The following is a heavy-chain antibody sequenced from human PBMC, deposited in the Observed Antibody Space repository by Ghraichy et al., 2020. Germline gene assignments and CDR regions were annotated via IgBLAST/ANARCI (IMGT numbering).Heavy chain of an antibody. CDR1: GFKFSDYY. V-gene: IGHV3-11*01. J-gene: IGHJ6*02. CDR2: IGKSGSPI. Sequence: LSLTCAASGFKFSDYYMSWIRQAPGKGLEWVSYIGKSGSPIYYADSVKGRFTISRDNARNSLSLQMNSLRAEDTAVYYCARGHFGLDVWGQGTTVTVSS. CDR3: ARGHFGLDV.